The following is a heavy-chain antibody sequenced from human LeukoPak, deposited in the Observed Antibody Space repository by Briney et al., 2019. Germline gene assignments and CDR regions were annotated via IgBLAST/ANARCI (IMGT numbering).Heavy chain of an antibody. CDR3: ARDVRYYGSGRQGYFQH. D-gene: IGHD3-10*01. CDR2: IIPIFGTA. CDR1: GDTFSSYA. V-gene: IGHV1-69*13. J-gene: IGHJ1*01. Sequence: ASVKVSCKASGDTFSSYAISWARQAPGQGLEWMGGIIPIFGTANYAQKFQGRVTITADESTSTAYMELSSLRSEDTAVYYCARDVRYYGSGRQGYFQHWGQGTLVTVSS.